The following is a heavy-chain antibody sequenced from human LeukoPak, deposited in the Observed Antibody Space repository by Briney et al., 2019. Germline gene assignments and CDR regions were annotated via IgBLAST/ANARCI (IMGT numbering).Heavy chain of an antibody. CDR2: IYYSGST. D-gene: IGHD3-22*01. CDR3: ARVGEGQVVVIRDLYYFDY. V-gene: IGHV4-34*01. J-gene: IGHJ4*02. CDR1: GGSFSGYY. Sequence: SETLSLTCAVYGGSFSGYYWGWIRQPPGKGLEWIGSIYYSGSTYYNPSLKSRVTISVDTSKNQFSLKLSSVTAADTAVYYCARVGEGQVVVIRDLYYFDYWGQGTLVTVSS.